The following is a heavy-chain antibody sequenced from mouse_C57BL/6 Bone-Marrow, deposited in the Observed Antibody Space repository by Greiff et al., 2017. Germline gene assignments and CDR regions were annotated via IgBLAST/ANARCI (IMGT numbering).Heavy chain of an antibody. CDR3: ARGGGFYYGSSGDYFDY. V-gene: IGHV1-55*01. CDR1: GYTFTSYW. J-gene: IGHJ2*01. Sequence: QVHVKQPGAELVKPGASVKMSCKASGYTFTSYWITWVKQRPGQGLEWIGDIYPGSGSTNYNEKFKSKATLTVDTSSSTAYMQLSSLTSEDSAVYYCARGGGFYYGSSGDYFDYWGQGTTLTVSS. CDR2: IYPGSGST. D-gene: IGHD1-1*01.